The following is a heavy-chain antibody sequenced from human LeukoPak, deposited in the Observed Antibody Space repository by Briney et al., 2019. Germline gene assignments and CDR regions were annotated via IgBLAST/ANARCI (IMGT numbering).Heavy chain of an antibody. CDR2: INHSGST. CDR1: GGSFSGYY. Sequence: SETLSLTCAVYGGSFSGYYWSWIRQPPGKGLEWIGEINHSGSTNYNPSLKSRVTISVDTSKNQFSLKLSSVTAADTAVYYCARGLGYSYGSNFDYWGQGTLVTVPS. D-gene: IGHD5-18*01. V-gene: IGHV4-34*01. J-gene: IGHJ4*02. CDR3: ARGLGYSYGSNFDY.